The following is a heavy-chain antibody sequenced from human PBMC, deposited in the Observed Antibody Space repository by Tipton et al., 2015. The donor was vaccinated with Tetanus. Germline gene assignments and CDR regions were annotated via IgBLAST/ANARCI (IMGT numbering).Heavy chain of an antibody. V-gene: IGHV4-59*12. CDR3: ARATPSGSYFVRYYSMDV. J-gene: IGHJ6*02. D-gene: IGHD3-22*01. Sequence: GSLRLSCTVSGGSISSYYWSWIRQPPGKGLEWIGYIYYSGSTNYNPSLKSRVTISVDTSKNQFSLKLSSVTAADTAVYYCARATPSGSYFVRYYSMDVWGQGTTVVVSS. CDR1: GGSISSYY. CDR2: IYYSGST.